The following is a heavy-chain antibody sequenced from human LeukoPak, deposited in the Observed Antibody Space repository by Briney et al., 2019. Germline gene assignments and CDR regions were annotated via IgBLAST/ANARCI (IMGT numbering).Heavy chain of an antibody. CDR1: GGSISSYY. V-gene: IGHV4-59*01. CDR2: IYYSGST. Sequence: PSGTLSLTCTVSGGSISSYYWSWIRQPPGKGLEWIGYIYYSGSTNYNPYLKSRVTISVDTSKNQFSLKLSSVTAADTAVYYCARAYSSSWYEDAFDIWGQGTMVTVSS. CDR3: ARAYSSSWYEDAFDI. D-gene: IGHD6-13*01. J-gene: IGHJ3*02.